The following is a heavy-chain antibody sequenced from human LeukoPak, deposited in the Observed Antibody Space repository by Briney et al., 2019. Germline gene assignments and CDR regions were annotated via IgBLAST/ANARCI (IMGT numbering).Heavy chain of an antibody. CDR1: GFTFTGHS. CDR2: VANDEKTI. D-gene: IGHD1-26*01. Sequence: GGSLRLSCVASGFTFTGHSMHWVRQAPGKGLEWVAVVANDEKTIFYADSLKGRFTISRDNSKNTLYLQMNSLRDEDTAVCYCARERQAGGTPFDYWGQGSLVTVSS. V-gene: IGHV3-30*04. CDR3: ARERQAGGTPFDY. J-gene: IGHJ4*02.